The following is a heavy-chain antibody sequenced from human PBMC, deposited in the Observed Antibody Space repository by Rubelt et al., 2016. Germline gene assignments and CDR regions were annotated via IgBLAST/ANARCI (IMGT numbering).Heavy chain of an antibody. CDR2: FDPEDGET. CDR3: ATGIVVVPAHVPSRDY. D-gene: IGHD2-2*01. CDR1: GYTLTELS. V-gene: IGHV1-24*01. J-gene: IGHJ4*02. Sequence: QVQLVQSGAEVKKPGASVKVSCKVSGYTLTELSMHWVRQAPGKGLEWMGGFDPEDGETICAQKFQGRVTMTEDTSTDTAYMERSSLRSEDTAVYYCATGIVVVPAHVPSRDYWGQGTLVTVSS.